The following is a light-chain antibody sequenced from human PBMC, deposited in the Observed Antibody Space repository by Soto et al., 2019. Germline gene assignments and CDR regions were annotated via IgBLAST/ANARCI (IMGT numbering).Light chain of an antibody. J-gene: IGKJ2*01. CDR3: QKYHSAPYT. CDR1: QGISTY. CDR2: AAS. Sequence: DIQMTQSPSSLSASVGDRVTISCRASQGISTYLAWYQQKPGKVPKLLIYAASTLQSGVPSRFSGSGSGTDFTLTISSLQPEDVATYYCQKYHSAPYTFGRGTKLEIK. V-gene: IGKV1-27*01.